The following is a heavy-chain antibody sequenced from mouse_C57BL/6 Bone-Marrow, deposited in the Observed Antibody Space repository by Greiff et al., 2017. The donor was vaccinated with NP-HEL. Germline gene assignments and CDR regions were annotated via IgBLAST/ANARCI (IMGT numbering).Heavy chain of an antibody. CDR1: GFSFNTYA. V-gene: IGHV10-1*01. D-gene: IGHD1-1*01. Sequence: EVKVVESGGGLVQPKGSLKLSCAASGFSFNTYAMNWVRQAPGKGLEWVARIRSKSNNYATYYADSVKDRFTISRDDSESMLYLQMNNLKTEDTAMYYCVRAGGSLFDYWGQGTTLTVSS. J-gene: IGHJ2*01. CDR3: VRAGGSLFDY. CDR2: IRSKSNNYAT.